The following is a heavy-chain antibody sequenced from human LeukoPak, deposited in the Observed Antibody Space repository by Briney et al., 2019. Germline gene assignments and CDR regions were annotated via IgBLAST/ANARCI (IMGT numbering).Heavy chain of an antibody. Sequence: GGSLSLSCAASGFTFSSNYMSWVRQAPGKGLEWVSINYSGGSTYFADSVKGRFTISRDNSKNTLYLQMNSLRAEDTALYYCARVPVASWIQLDSWGQGTLVTVSS. CDR2: NYSGGST. D-gene: IGHD6-13*01. CDR3: ARVPVASWIQLDS. J-gene: IGHJ4*02. V-gene: IGHV3-53*01. CDR1: GFTFSSNY.